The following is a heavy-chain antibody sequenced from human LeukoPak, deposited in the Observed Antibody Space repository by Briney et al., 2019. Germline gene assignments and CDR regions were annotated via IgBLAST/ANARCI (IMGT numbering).Heavy chain of an antibody. Sequence: GGSLRLSCAASGFTFDDYAMPWVRQAPGKGLEWVSGISWNSGSIGYADSVKGRFTISRDNAKNSLYLQMNSLRAEDTALYYCAKDNSVVRFNYFDYWGQGTLVTVSS. CDR1: GFTFDDYA. D-gene: IGHD2-2*01. V-gene: IGHV3-9*01. CDR3: AKDNSVVRFNYFDY. CDR2: ISWNSGSI. J-gene: IGHJ4*02.